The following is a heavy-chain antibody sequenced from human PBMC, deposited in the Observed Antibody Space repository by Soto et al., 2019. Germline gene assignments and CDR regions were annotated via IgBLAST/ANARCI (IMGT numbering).Heavy chain of an antibody. CDR1: GYSFTSDW. V-gene: IGHV5-10-1*01. D-gene: IGHD5-12*01. J-gene: IGHJ3*02. Sequence: SWKGSGYSFTSDWRSGVRQMPGKGLEWMARIDPSDSYTNYRPSFQGHVTLSADKSISTAYLQWSSLKASDTAMYYCASLVAHTDDAFDIWGQGTMVTVSS. CDR2: IDPSDSYT. CDR3: ASLVAHTDDAFDI.